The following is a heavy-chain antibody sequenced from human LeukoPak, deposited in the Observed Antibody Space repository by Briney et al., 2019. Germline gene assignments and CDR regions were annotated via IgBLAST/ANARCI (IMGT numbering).Heavy chain of an antibody. Sequence: GGYLRLSCAASGFTFSSYAMGWVRQAPGKELEGVSAISGRGGSTYYADSVKGRFTISRDNSKNTLYLQMNSLRAEDTAVYYCAKGPNRVVVTNIDYWGQGTLVTVSS. J-gene: IGHJ4*02. D-gene: IGHD2-21*02. CDR2: ISGRGGST. CDR1: GFTFSSYA. CDR3: AKGPNRVVVTNIDY. V-gene: IGHV3-23*01.